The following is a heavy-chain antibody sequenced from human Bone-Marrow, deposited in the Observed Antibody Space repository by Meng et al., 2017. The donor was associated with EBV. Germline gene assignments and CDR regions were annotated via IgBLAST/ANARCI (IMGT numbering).Heavy chain of an antibody. CDR2: LIPMSGAP. J-gene: IGHJ4*02. V-gene: IGHV1-69*01. CDR3: ASESGRGFTPDY. CDR1: GGTFSSDA. Sequence: VQSGAEVNNPGLPVKCSGKTSGGTFSSDAISWVRQSPGQGLVWLGGLIPMSGAPYYAQNFQGRVTITADESTSTHYMELSNLRSEDTAMYYCASESGRGFTPDYWGQGTLVTVSS. D-gene: IGHD3-10*01.